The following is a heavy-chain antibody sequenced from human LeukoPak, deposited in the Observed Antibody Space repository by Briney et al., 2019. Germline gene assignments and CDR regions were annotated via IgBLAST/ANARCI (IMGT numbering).Heavy chain of an antibody. CDR2: IYYGGVT. V-gene: IGHV4-59*01. CDR3: ARNSDFWSGYENWFDP. CDR1: GGSISGYY. D-gene: IGHD3-3*01. J-gene: IGHJ5*02. Sequence: SETLSLTCTVSGGSISGYYWNWIRQPPGKGLQWIGYIYYGGVTNYNPSLKSRVTISVDMSKNQSSLKLNSVTAADTAVYYCARNSDFWSGYENWFDPWGQGTLVTVSS.